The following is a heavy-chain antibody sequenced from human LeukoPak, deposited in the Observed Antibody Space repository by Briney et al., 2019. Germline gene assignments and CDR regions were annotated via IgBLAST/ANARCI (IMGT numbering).Heavy chain of an antibody. J-gene: IGHJ4*02. CDR3: ASRDYFDY. V-gene: IGHV3-48*02. CDR2: ITGDSSTT. Sequence: GGSLRLSCAASGFTFSSKSMNWVRQAPGKGLEWVSYITGDSSTTYYADFVKGRFTISRDNAKNSLYLQMNSLRDEDTAVYYCASRDYFDYWGQGTLVTVSS. CDR1: GFTFSSKS.